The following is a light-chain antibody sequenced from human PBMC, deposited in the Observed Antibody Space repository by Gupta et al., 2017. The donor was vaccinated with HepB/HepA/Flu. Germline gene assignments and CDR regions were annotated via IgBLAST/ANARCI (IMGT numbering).Light chain of an antibody. Sequence: EIVLTQSPATLSLSPGERATLSCRASQSVSSYLAWYQQKPGQAPRLLIYDASNRATGIPARFSCSGSGTDFTLTISSLEPEDFAVYYCQQRSNWPPLTFGGGTEVESK. CDR2: DAS. CDR3: QQRSNWPPLT. CDR1: QSVSSY. V-gene: IGKV3-11*01. J-gene: IGKJ4*01.